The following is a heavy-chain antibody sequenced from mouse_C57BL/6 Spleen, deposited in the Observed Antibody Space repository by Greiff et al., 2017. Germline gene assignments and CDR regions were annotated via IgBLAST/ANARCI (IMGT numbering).Heavy chain of an antibody. D-gene: IGHD2-5*01. V-gene: IGHV1-80*01. CDR2: IYPGDGDT. J-gene: IGHJ2*01. CDR1: GYAFSSYW. CDR3: ARRDSNYVYFDY. Sequence: VKLVESGAELVKPGASVKISCKASGYAFSSYWMNWVKQRPGKGLEWIGQIYPGDGDTNYNGKFKGKATLTADKSSSTAYMQLSSLTSEDSAVXFCARRDSNYVYFDYWGQGTTLTVSS.